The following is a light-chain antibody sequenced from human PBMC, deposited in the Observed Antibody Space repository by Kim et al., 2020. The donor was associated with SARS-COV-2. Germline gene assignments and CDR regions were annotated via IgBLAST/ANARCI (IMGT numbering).Light chain of an antibody. CDR3: QQYESLPLS. CDR1: QDISTY. J-gene: IGKJ4*01. CDR2: DAS. V-gene: IGKV1-33*01. Sequence: DIQMTQSPSSLSASVGDRVTITCQASQDISTYLNWYQQKPGKAPKPLMYDASTLKTGVPSRFSGSGSGTDFALTISSLQPEDIGTYYCQQYESLPLSFGGGTKVDIK.